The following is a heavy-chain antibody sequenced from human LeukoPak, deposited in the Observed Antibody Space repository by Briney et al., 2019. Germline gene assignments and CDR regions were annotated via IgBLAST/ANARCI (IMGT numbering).Heavy chain of an antibody. CDR2: ISAYNGNT. D-gene: IGHD2-2*01. CDR1: GYTFTSYG. CDR3: ARGAAGDCSSTSCYRHNWFDP. Sequence: ASVKVSCKASGYTFTSYGISWVRQAPGQGREWMGWISAYNGNTNYAQKLQGRVTMTTDTSTSTAYMELRSLRSDDTAVYYCARGAAGDCSSTSCYRHNWFDPWGQGTLVTVSS. V-gene: IGHV1-18*01. J-gene: IGHJ5*02.